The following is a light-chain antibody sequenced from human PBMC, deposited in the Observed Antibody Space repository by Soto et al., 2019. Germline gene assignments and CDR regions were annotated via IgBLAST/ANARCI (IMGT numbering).Light chain of an antibody. CDR2: DVG. CDR1: SSEVGDYDY. Sequence: QSALTQPRSVSGSPGQSVTISCTGTSSEVGDYDYVSWYQQHPGKAPKLMIYDVGKRPSGVPDRFSGSKSGNTASLTVSGLQAEDEADYYCCSYAGSSWVFGGGTKVTVL. CDR3: CSYAGSSWV. V-gene: IGLV2-11*01. J-gene: IGLJ3*02.